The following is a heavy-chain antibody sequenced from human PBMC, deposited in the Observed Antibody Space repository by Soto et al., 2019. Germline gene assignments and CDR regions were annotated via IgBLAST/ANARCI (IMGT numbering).Heavy chain of an antibody. J-gene: IGHJ6*02. V-gene: IGHV3-7*03. Sequence: PGGSLRLSCAASGFTFSSYWMSWVRQAPGKGLEWVANIKQDGSEKYYVDSVKGRFTISRDNAKNSLYLQMNSLRAEDTAVYYCARVKVGYDFWSGYFDYGMDVWGQGTTVTVSS. D-gene: IGHD3-3*01. CDR1: GFTFSSYW. CDR3: ARVKVGYDFWSGYFDYGMDV. CDR2: IKQDGSEK.